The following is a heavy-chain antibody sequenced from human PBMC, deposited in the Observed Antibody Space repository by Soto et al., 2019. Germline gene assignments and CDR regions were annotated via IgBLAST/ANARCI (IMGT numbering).Heavy chain of an antibody. CDR3: ARDGPDTAMVGFDY. V-gene: IGHV1-3*01. CDR1: GYTFPSYA. D-gene: IGHD5-18*01. CDR2: INAGNGNT. Sequence: ASVKVSCKASGYTFPSYAMHWVRQAPGQRLEWMGWINAGNGNTKYSQKFQGRVTITRDTSASTAYMELSSLRSEDTAVYYCARDGPDTAMVGFDYWGQGTLVTVSS. J-gene: IGHJ4*02.